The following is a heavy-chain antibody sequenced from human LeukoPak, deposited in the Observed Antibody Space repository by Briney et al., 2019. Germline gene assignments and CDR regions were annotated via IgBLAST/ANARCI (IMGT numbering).Heavy chain of an antibody. CDR1: GFTFRSYS. CDR2: IKQDGSEK. Sequence: GGSLRLSCTASGFTFRSYSMSWVRQAPGKGLEWVANIKQDGSEKYYVDSVKGRFTISRDNAKNSLYLQMNSLRAEDTAVYYCARVVVPAAMRGINWFDPWGQGTLVTVSS. V-gene: IGHV3-7*01. J-gene: IGHJ5*02. CDR3: ARVVVPAAMRGINWFDP. D-gene: IGHD2-2*01.